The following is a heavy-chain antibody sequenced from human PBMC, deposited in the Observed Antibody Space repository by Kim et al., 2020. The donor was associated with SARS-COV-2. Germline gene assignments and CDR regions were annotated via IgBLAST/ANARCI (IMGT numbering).Heavy chain of an antibody. CDR1: GGTFSSYA. J-gene: IGHJ6*02. CDR3: ARAGQKLTVTTPYYYYYYGMDV. D-gene: IGHD4-17*01. Sequence: SVKVSCKASGGTFSSYAISWVRQAPGQGLEWMGGIIPIFGTANYAQKFQGRVTITADESTSTAYMELSSLRSEDTAVYYCARAGQKLTVTTPYYYYYYGMDVWGQGTTVTVSS. CDR2: IIPIFGTA. V-gene: IGHV1-69*13.